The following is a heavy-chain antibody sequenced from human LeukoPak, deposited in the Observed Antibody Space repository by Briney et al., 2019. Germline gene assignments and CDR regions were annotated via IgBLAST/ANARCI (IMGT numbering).Heavy chain of an antibody. J-gene: IGHJ4*02. V-gene: IGHV3-30-3*01. CDR3: ARPVYDILTGQDFEY. CDR2: ISYDGSNK. CDR1: GFTFSRYA. D-gene: IGHD3-9*01. Sequence: QPGGSLRLSCAASGFTFSRYAMHWVRQAPGKGLEWVAVISYDGSNKYYADSVKGRFTISRDNSKNTLYLQMNSLRAEDTAVYYCARPVYDILTGQDFEYWGQGTLVTVSS.